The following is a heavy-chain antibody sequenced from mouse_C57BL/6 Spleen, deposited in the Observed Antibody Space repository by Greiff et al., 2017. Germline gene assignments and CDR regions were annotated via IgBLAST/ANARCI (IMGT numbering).Heavy chain of an antibody. CDR3: AREDGYGPFAY. V-gene: IGHV5-16*01. CDR1: GFTFSDYY. D-gene: IGHD2-2*01. J-gene: IGHJ3*01. Sequence: EVKLVESEGGLVQPGSSLKLSCTASGFTFSDYYMAWVRQVPETGLEWVANINYDGSSTYYLDSLKSRFIISRDNAKNILCLQMSSLKSEDTTTYYCAREDGYGPFAYWGQGTLVTVSA. CDR2: INYDGSST.